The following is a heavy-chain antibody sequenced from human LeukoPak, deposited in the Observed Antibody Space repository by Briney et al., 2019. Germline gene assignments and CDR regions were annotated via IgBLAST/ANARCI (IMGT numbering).Heavy chain of an antibody. D-gene: IGHD1-26*01. CDR1: GFTFSSYG. V-gene: IGHV3-30*03. J-gene: IGHJ3*02. CDR3: ARDVQPESVGATGIGAFDI. CDR2: ISYDGSNK. Sequence: GGSLRLSCAASGFTFSSYGMHWVRQAPGKGLEWVAVISYDGSNKYYADSVKGRFTISSDNSKNTLYLQMNSLRAEDTAVYYCARDVQPESVGATGIGAFDIWGQGTMVTVSS.